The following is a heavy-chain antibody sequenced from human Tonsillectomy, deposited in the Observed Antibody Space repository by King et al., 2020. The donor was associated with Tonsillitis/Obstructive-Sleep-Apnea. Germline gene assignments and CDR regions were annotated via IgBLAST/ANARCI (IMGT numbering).Heavy chain of an antibody. V-gene: IGHV4-34*01. J-gene: IGHJ4*02. D-gene: IGHD2-15*01. CDR1: GGSFSGYY. CDR2: ISHSGST. Sequence: VQLQQWGAGLLKPSEALSLTCAVYGGSFSGYYWSWIRQPPGKGLEWIGEISHSGSTNYNPSLKSRVTISVDTSKNQFSLKLSSVTAADTAVYYCARGDCSSSSCPDIVVAVAATVWDYWGQGTLVTVSS. CDR3: ARGDCSSSSCPDIVVAVAATVWDY.